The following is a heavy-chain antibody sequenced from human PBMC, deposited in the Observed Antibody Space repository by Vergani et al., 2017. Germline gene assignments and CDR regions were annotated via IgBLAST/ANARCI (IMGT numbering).Heavy chain of an antibody. CDR2: IHSSGTT. D-gene: IGHD3-10*01. Sequence: QVQLHESGPGLVKPSQTLSLTCTVSGGSITSGSFYWSGIRQPAGKGLEWIGRIHSSGTTNYNPSLKSRVTLSVDTSKNQLSLRMTSVTAADTAVYYCARDSWTSELRGVYWFDTWGQGTLVSVSS. V-gene: IGHV4-61*02. CDR1: GGSITSGSFY. J-gene: IGHJ5*02. CDR3: ARDSWTSELRGVYWFDT.